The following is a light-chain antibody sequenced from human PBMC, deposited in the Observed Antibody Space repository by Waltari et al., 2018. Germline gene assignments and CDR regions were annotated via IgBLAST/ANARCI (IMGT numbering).Light chain of an antibody. CDR3: QSFDRDLNAVL. J-gene: IGLJ2*01. CDR2: RDD. CDR1: SSNIGAGYD. V-gene: IGLV1-40*01. Sequence: QSVLTQPPSVSGAPGQSVTISCTGSSSNIGAGYDIHWYQQIPGSAPKVLIYRDDNRPSGVPGRFSGSKSGTSASLSVTGLHVEDEADYFCQSFDRDLNAVLFGGGTKLTVL.